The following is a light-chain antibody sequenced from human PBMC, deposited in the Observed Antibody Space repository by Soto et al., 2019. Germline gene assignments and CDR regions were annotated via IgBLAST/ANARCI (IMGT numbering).Light chain of an antibody. CDR2: GAS. J-gene: IGKJ1*01. Sequence: ETVMTQSPAILSMSPGERAALSCRASQSVSSNLAWYQHKPGQAPRLLIYGASTRATGIPARFSGSGSGTDFTLTISSLKPEDFAIYYCQQYNNWPPVTFGQGTKVDIK. V-gene: IGKV3-15*01. CDR3: QQYNNWPPVT. CDR1: QSVSSN.